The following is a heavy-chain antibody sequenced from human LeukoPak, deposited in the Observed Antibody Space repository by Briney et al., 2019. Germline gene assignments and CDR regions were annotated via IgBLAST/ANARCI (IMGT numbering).Heavy chain of an antibody. CDR2: ISGSGGTT. CDR1: GFTFSSYA. CDR3: AKRFCSDTICYDYYFDY. D-gene: IGHD2-2*01. V-gene: IGHV3-23*01. J-gene: IGHJ4*02. Sequence: GGSLRLSCAASGFTFSSYAMSWVRQAPGKGLEWVSAISGSGGTTYYADSVKGRFTISRDNSKSTLYLQMNSLRADDTAVYYCAKRFCSDTICYDYYFDYWGQGTLVTVSS.